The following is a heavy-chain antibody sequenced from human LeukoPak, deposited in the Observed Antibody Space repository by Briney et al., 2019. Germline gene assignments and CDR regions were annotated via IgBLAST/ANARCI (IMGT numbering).Heavy chain of an antibody. CDR1: GGTFSSYA. Sequence: SVKVSCKASGGTFSSYAISWVRQAPGQGLEWMGRIIPILGIANYAQKFQGRVIMTTDTSTSTAYMELRSLRSDDTAVYYCARWAGKNWFDPWGQGTLVTVSS. J-gene: IGHJ5*02. V-gene: IGHV1-69*04. CDR3: ARWAGKNWFDP. CDR2: IIPILGIA.